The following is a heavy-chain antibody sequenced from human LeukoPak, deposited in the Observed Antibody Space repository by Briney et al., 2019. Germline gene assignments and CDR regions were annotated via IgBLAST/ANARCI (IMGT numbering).Heavy chain of an antibody. V-gene: IGHV4-34*01. Sequence: SETLSFTCDVSGGSFSGYYYSWIRQPPGKGLEWIGEVSHSGTTNYNSSLKSRVSMSVGASSTQFSLIMTSVTAADTAVYYCATSGWNGGGGFDPWGQGTLVIVSS. CDR3: ATSGWNGGGGFDP. D-gene: IGHD3-16*01. CDR1: GGSFSGYY. CDR2: VSHSGTT. J-gene: IGHJ5*02.